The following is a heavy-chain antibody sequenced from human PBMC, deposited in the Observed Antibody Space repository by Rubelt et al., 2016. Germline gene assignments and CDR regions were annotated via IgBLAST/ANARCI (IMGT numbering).Heavy chain of an antibody. CDR3: ARHDSSGWYFDY. CDR2: IYYSGST. Sequence: QLQLQESGPGLVKPSETLSLTCTVSGGSISSSSYYWGWIRQPPGKGLEWIGSIYYSGSTYYNPSLKSRGTISVDTSKNQFSLRLSSGTAADTAVYYCARHDSSGWYFDYWGQGTLVTVSS. V-gene: IGHV4-39*01. J-gene: IGHJ4*02. CDR1: GGSISSSSYY. D-gene: IGHD6-19*01.